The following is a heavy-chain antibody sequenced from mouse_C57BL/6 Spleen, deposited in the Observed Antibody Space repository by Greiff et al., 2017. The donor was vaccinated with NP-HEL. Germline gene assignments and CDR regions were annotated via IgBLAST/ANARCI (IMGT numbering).Heavy chain of an antibody. J-gene: IGHJ4*01. CDR3: TRWLLRMDY. CDR2: IDPETGGT. V-gene: IGHV1-15*01. D-gene: IGHD2-3*01. CDR1: GYTFTDYE. Sequence: VQLVESGAELVRPGASVTLSCKASGYTFTDYEMHWVKQTPVHGLEWIGAIDPETGGTAYNQKFKGKAILTADKSSSTAYMELRSLTSEDSAVYYCTRWLLRMDYWGQGTSVTVSS.